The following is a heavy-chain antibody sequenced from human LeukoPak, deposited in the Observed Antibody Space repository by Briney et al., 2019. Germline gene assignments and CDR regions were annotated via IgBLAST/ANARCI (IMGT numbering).Heavy chain of an antibody. CDR3: ARIPRDAFDI. V-gene: IGHV3-74*01. CDR1: GLPYSSYW. Sequence: GGPLTHSHAPSGLPYSSYWLQWVGQPPGEGLVRVSHHNNDGSSTNYEDSVNGRFNISRDNAKSTLYLQMNSLRADNTAVYYCARIPRDAFDIWGQEKMVTLSS. J-gene: IGHJ3*02. CDR2: HNNDGSST. D-gene: IGHD2-2*02.